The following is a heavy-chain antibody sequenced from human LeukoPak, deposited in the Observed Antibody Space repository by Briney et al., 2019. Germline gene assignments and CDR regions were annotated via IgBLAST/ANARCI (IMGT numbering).Heavy chain of an antibody. CDR3: AKDRGGLALNFDY. V-gene: IGHV3-43D*03. CDR1: GFTFDDYA. Sequence: GGTLRLSCAASGFTFDDYATHWVRQAPGKGLEWVSLISWDGGSTYYADSVKGRFTISRDNSKNSLYLQMNSLRAEDTAVYYCAKDRGGLALNFDYWGQGTLVTVSS. CDR2: ISWDGGST. D-gene: IGHD3-16*01. J-gene: IGHJ4*02.